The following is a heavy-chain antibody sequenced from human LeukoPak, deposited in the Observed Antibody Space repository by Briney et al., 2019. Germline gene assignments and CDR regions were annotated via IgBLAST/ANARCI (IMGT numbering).Heavy chain of an antibody. CDR2: ISAYNGNT. D-gene: IGHD3-22*01. J-gene: IGHJ4*02. V-gene: IGHV1-18*01. Sequence: GASVKVSCKASGCTFTSYGISWVRQAPGQGLEWMGWISAYNGNTNYAQKLQGRVTMTTDTSTSTAYMELRSLRSDDTAVYYCAREPYYDSSGYYGWNYFDYWGQGTLVTVSS. CDR1: GCTFTSYG. CDR3: AREPYYDSSGYYGWNYFDY.